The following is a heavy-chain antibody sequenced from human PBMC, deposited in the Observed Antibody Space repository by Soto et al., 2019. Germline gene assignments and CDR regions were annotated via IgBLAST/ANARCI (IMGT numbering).Heavy chain of an antibody. CDR2: INHSGST. V-gene: IGHV4-34*01. J-gene: IGHJ6*02. CDR3: ARWTILGAMGMDV. Sequence: SETLSLTCAVYGGSFSGYYWSWIRQPPGKGLEWIGEINHSGSTNCNPSLKSRVTISVDTSKNQFSLKLSSVTAADTAVYYCARWTILGAMGMDVWGQGTTVTVSS. CDR1: GGSFSGYY. D-gene: IGHD3-9*01.